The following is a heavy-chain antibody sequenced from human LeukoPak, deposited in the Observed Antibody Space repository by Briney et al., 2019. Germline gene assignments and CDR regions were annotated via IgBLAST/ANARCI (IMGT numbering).Heavy chain of an antibody. Sequence: SETLSLTCTVSGGSISSSSYYWGWIRQPPGKGLEWIGSIYYSGSTYYNPPLKSRVTISVDTSKNQFSLKLSSVTAADTAVYYCASFGAPTDYWGQGTLVTVSS. J-gene: IGHJ4*02. CDR2: IYYSGST. D-gene: IGHD3-3*01. V-gene: IGHV4-39*01. CDR3: ASFGAPTDY. CDR1: GGSISSSSYY.